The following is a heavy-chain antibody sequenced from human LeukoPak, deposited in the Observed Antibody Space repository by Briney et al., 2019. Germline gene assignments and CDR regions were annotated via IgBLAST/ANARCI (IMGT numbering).Heavy chain of an antibody. CDR1: GFAFDDYA. D-gene: IGHD2-21*01. V-gene: IGHV3-9*01. CDR3: ARHREIDC. CDR2: ISWNSGSI. Sequence: PGRSLRLSCAASGFAFDDYAMHWVRQAPGKGLEWVSGISWNSGSIGYADSVKGRFTISRDNSKNTLYLQMNSLRADDTAIYYCARHREIDCWGQGTLVAVSS. J-gene: IGHJ4*02.